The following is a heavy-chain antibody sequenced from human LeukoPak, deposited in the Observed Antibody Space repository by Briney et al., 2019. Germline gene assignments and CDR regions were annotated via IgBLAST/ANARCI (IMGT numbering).Heavy chain of an antibody. CDR1: GSTFTNSD. CDR3: ARAPSWGTTGYSYYYMDV. V-gene: IGHV1-8*03. Sequence: GASVKVSCKASGSTFTNSDINWVRHATGQGLEWVGWMNPNSGNTGYAQKFQGRVTITRNTSRSTAYMEVSSLRSEDTAVYYCARAPSWGTTGYSYYYMDVWGKGTTVTVSS. CDR2: MNPNSGNT. D-gene: IGHD4-11*01. J-gene: IGHJ6*03.